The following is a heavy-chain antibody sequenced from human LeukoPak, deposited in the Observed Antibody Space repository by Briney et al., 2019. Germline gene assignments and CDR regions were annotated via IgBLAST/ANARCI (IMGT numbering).Heavy chain of an antibody. CDR3: ANGPLYEGTQVDY. J-gene: IGHJ4*02. D-gene: IGHD3-3*01. V-gene: IGHV3-23*01. CDR2: ISGSSGST. CDR1: GFTFSSYA. Sequence: GGSLRLSCAASGFTFSSYAMSWVRQAPGKGLEWVSAISGSSGSTYYADSVKSRFTISRDNSKNTLYLQMNSLRAEDTAVYYCANGPLYEGTQVDYWGQGTLVTVSS.